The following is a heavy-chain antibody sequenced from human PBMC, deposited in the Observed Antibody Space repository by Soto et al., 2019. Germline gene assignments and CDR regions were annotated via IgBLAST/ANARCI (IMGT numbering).Heavy chain of an antibody. CDR2: IIPIFGTA. Sequence: SVKVSCKASGGTFSSYAISWVRQAPGQGLEWMGGIIPIFGTANYAQKFQGRVTITADESTSTAYMELSSLRSEDTAVYYCARGPAAPRPASDPTIDYWGQGTLVTVSS. V-gene: IGHV1-69*13. CDR3: ARGPAAPRPASDPTIDY. CDR1: GGTFSSYA. J-gene: IGHJ4*02. D-gene: IGHD6-25*01.